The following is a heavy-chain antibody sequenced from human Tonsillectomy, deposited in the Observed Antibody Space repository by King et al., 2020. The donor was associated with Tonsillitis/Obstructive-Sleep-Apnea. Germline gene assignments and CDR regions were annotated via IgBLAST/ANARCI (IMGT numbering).Heavy chain of an antibody. J-gene: IGHJ5*02. CDR1: GGSFSDYY. V-gene: IGHV4-34*01. Sequence: VQLQQWGAGLLKPSETLSLTCPVYGGSFSDYYWSWIRQPPGKGLEWIGEINHSGSTNYNPSLKSRVTISVDTSKNQFSLKLSSVTAADTAVYYCARGPAISVAGTFNWFDPWGQGTLVTVSS. CDR2: INHSGST. CDR3: ARGPAISVAGTFNWFDP. D-gene: IGHD6-19*01.